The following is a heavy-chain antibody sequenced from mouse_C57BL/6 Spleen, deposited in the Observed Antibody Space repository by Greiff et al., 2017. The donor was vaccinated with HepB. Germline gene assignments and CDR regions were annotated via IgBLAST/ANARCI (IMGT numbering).Heavy chain of an antibody. CDR3: ARSGDGYSDY. D-gene: IGHD2-3*01. Sequence: QVQLQQPGAELVKPGASVKLSCKASGYTFTSYWMHWVKQRPGQGLEWIGMIHPNSGSTNYNEKFKSKATLTVDKSSSTAYMQLSSLTAEDSAVYYCARSGDGYSDYWGQGTTLTVSS. V-gene: IGHV1-64*01. CDR1: GYTFTSYW. J-gene: IGHJ2*01. CDR2: IHPNSGST.